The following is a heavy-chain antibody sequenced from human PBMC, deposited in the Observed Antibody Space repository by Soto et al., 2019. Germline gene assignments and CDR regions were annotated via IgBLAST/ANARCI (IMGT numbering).Heavy chain of an antibody. Sequence: PGGSLRLSCVASGFTFSSYWMSWVRQAPGKGLEWVANIKQDGREKYYVDSVKGRFTISRDNAKNSLYLQMNSLRAEDTAVYYCARVGYRYGHYYYYAKDVWGQGTTVTVSS. CDR3: ARVGYRYGHYYYYAKDV. CDR2: IKQDGREK. D-gene: IGHD5-18*01. J-gene: IGHJ6*02. V-gene: IGHV3-7*04. CDR1: GFTFSSYW.